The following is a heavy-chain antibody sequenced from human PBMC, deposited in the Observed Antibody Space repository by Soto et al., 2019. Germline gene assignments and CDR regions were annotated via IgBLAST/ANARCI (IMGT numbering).Heavy chain of an antibody. J-gene: IGHJ6*02. V-gene: IGHV3-74*01. CDR3: ASQGLYYYGLDV. Sequence: PGGSLRLSCTASGVPFSTYWMHWVRQAPGKGPVWVSRINNDGSTTRYADSVKGRFTISRDNAKNTLYLQMNSLRAEDTAVYYCASQGLYYYGLDVWGQGTTVTVSS. CDR2: INNDGSTT. CDR1: GVPFSTYW.